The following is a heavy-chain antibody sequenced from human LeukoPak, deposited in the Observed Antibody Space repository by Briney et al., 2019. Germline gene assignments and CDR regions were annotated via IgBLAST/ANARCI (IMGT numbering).Heavy chain of an antibody. V-gene: IGHV3-30-3*01. CDR3: ARDPGKGITMIVDY. Sequence: GGSLRLSCAASGFTFSSYAMHWVRQAPGKGLEWVAVISCDGSNKCYADSVKGRFTISRDNSKNTLYLQMNSLRAEDTAVYYCARDPGKGITMIVDYWGQGTLVTVSS. CDR2: ISCDGSNK. D-gene: IGHD3-22*01. J-gene: IGHJ4*02. CDR1: GFTFSSYA.